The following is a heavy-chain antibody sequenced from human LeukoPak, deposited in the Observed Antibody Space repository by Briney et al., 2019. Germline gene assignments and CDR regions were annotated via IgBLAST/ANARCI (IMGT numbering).Heavy chain of an antibody. V-gene: IGHV3-30*04. J-gene: IGHJ4*02. CDR3: ARVYYDILTGYQDYFDY. CDR2: ISYDGSNK. Sequence: GGSLRLSCAASGFTFSSYAMHWVRQAPGKGLEWVAVISYDGSNKYYADSVKGRFTISRDNSKNTLYLRMNSLRAEDTAVYYCARVYYDILTGYQDYFDYWGQGTLVTVSS. D-gene: IGHD3-9*01. CDR1: GFTFSSYA.